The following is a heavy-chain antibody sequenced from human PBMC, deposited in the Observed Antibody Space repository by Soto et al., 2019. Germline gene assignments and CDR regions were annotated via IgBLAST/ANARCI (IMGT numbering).Heavy chain of an antibody. Sequence: GGSLRLSCSASGFTFRTYSMNWVRQAPGKGLEWISSISSSSGSIYYADSVKGRFTISRDNAKNSLFLQMSSLRVEDTAVYYCARDLAFEFSSSPWGQGTLVTVSS. CDR1: GFTFRTYS. V-gene: IGHV3-21*06. J-gene: IGHJ5*02. CDR3: ARDLAFEFSSSP. CDR2: ISSSSGSI. D-gene: IGHD6-6*01.